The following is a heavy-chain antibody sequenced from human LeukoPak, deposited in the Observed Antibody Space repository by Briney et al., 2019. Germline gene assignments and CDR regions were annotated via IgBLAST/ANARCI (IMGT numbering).Heavy chain of an antibody. Sequence: SVKVSCKAPGGTFSSYAISWVRQAPGQGLEWMGRIIPILGIANYAQKFQGRVTITADKSTSTAYMELSSLRSEDTAVYYCARVPITLGVTPHYYYGMDVWGQGTTVTVSS. V-gene: IGHV1-69*04. CDR2: IIPILGIA. J-gene: IGHJ6*02. CDR1: GGTFSSYA. D-gene: IGHD2-21*02. CDR3: ARVPITLGVTPHYYYGMDV.